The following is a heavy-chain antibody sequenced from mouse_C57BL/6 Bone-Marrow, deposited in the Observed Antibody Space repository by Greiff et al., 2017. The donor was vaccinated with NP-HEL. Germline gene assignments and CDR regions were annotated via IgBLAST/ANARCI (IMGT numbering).Heavy chain of an antibody. J-gene: IGHJ4*01. CDR2: IWSGGST. D-gene: IGHD2-4*01. Sequence: VQRVESGPGLVQPSQRLSITCTVSGFSLTSYGVHWVRQSPGKGLEWLGVIWSGGSTDYNAAFISRLGISKDNSKSQVFFKMNSLQADDTAIYYCARKGLREGYAMDYWGQGTSVTVAS. V-gene: IGHV2-2*01. CDR1: GFSLTSYG. CDR3: ARKGLREGYAMDY.